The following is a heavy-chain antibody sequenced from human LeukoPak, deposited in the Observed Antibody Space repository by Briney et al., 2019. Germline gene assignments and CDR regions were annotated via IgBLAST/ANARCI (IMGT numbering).Heavy chain of an antibody. J-gene: IGHJ4*02. CDR2: INPNSGGT. V-gene: IGHV1-2*02. CDR1: GYTFTGYY. D-gene: IGHD4-17*01. Sequence: ASVKVSCKASGYTFTGYYMHWVRQAPGQGLEWMGWINPNSGGTNYAQKFQGRVTMTRDTSISTAYMELSRLRSDDTAVYYCARTRRIDTVTTVVGYWGQGTLVTVSS. CDR3: ARTRRIDTVTTVVGY.